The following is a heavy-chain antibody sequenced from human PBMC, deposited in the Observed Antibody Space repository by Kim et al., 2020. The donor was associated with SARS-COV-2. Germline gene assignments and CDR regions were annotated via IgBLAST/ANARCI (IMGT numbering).Heavy chain of an antibody. CDR2: ISYDGSNK. D-gene: IGHD3-10*01. V-gene: IGHV3-30*18. Sequence: GGSLRLSCAASGFTFSSYGMHWVRQAPGKGLEWVAVISYDGSNKYYADSVKGRFTISRDNSKNTLYLQMNSLRAEDTAVYYCAKEWVVRCVRWFDPCGQGTLVTVSS. J-gene: IGHJ5*02. CDR1: GFTFSSYG. CDR3: AKEWVVRCVRWFDP.